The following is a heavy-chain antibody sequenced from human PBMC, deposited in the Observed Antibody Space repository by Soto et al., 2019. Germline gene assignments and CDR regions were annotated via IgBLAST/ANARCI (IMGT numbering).Heavy chain of an antibody. J-gene: IGHJ4*02. D-gene: IGHD6-19*01. V-gene: IGHV4-34*01. CDR1: GGSFSGYY. CDR3: ARRGQWLVLGY. CDR2: INHSGST. Sequence: QVQLQQWGAGLLKPSETLSLTCAVYGGSFSGYYWSWIRQPPGKGLEWIGEINHSGSTNYNPSLKSRVTISVDTSKNQFSLKLSSVTAADTAVYYCARRGQWLVLGYWGQGTLVTVSS.